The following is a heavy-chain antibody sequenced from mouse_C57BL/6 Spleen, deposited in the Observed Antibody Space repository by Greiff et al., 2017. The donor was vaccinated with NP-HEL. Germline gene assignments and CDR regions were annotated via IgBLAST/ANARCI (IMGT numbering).Heavy chain of an antibody. Sequence: QVQLHQPGAELVRPGSSVKLSCKASGYTFTSYWMHWVKQRPIQGLEWIGNIDPSDSETHYNQKFKDKATLTVDKSSSTAYMQLSSLTSEDSAVYYCAKGDYSNYEGFAYWGQGTLVTVSA. CDR1: GYTFTSYW. J-gene: IGHJ3*01. CDR3: AKGDYSNYEGFAY. CDR2: IDPSDSET. D-gene: IGHD2-5*01. V-gene: IGHV1-52*01.